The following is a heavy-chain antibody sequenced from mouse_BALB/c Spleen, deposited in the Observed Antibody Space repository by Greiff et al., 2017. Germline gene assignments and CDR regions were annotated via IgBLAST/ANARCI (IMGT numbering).Heavy chain of an antibody. V-gene: IGHV1S29*02. CDR3: ARDYYGNGAWFAY. CDR2: IYPYNGGT. D-gene: IGHD2-1*01. Sequence: EVQLQQSGPELVKPGASVKISCKASGYTFTDYNMHWVKQSHGKSLEWIGYIYPYNGGTGYNQKFKSKATLTVDNSSSTAYMELRSLTSEDSAVYYCARDYYGNGAWFAYWGQGTLVTVSA. J-gene: IGHJ3*01. CDR1: GYTFTDYN.